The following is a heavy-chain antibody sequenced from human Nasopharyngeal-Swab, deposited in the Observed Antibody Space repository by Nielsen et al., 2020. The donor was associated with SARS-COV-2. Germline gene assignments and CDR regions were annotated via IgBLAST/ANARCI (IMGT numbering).Heavy chain of an antibody. CDR2: TRHSGSG. CDR3: ARGGRHGCSSANRPCAIDV. V-gene: IGHV4-34*01. Sequence: IREPPGKGLEWLGETRHSGSGNYKPSLNSRVSMSVDASKNQFSLKLDSETAADTAVYYCARGGRHGCSSANRPCAIDVWGQGATVTVSS. D-gene: IGHD2-2*01. J-gene: IGHJ6*02.